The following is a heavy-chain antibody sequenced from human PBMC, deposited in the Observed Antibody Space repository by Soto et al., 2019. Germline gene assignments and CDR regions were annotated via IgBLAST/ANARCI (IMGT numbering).Heavy chain of an antibody. V-gene: IGHV3-23*01. CDR1: GFTFSSYA. D-gene: IGHD2-15*01. CDR2: ISGSGGST. J-gene: IGHJ4*02. CDR3: AKVRREGIVVVVAEYYFDY. Sequence: PGGSLRLSCAASGFTFSSYAMSWVRQAPGKGLEWVSAISGSGGSTYYADSVKGRFTISRDNSKNTLYLQMNSLRAEDTAVYYCAKVRREGIVVVVAEYYFDYWGQGTLVTVSS.